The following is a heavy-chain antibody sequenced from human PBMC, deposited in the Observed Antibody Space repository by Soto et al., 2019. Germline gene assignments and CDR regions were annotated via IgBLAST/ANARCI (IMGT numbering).Heavy chain of an antibody. V-gene: IGHV1-69*13. CDR3: ARAHYDYVWGSYRY. CDR2: IIPIFGTA. J-gene: IGHJ4*02. Sequence: SVKVSCKASGGTFSSYAISWVRQAPGQGLEWMGGIIPIFGTANYAQKFQGRVTITADESTSTAYMELSSLRSEDTAAYYCARAHYDYVWGSYRYWGQGTLVTVSS. CDR1: GGTFSSYA. D-gene: IGHD3-16*02.